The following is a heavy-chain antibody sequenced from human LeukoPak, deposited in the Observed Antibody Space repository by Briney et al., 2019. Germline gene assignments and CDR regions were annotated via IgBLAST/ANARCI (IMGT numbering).Heavy chain of an antibody. D-gene: IGHD6-19*01. CDR3: ARDLAVAGDFDY. Sequence: SETLSLTCTVSGGSISSYYWSWIRQPPGKGLEWIGYIYYSGSTNYNPSLKSRVTITVDTSKNQFSLKLSSVTAADTAVYYCARDLAVAGDFDYWGQGTLVTVSS. CDR2: IYYSGST. J-gene: IGHJ4*02. V-gene: IGHV4-59*12. CDR1: GGSISSYY.